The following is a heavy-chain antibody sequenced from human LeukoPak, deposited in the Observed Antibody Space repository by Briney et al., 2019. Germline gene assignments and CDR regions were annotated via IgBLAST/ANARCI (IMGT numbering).Heavy chain of an antibody. CDR1: GFTFSSYA. J-gene: IGHJ4*02. CDR3: ARGPQLVRGYFDY. D-gene: IGHD6-13*01. Sequence: GGSLRLSCSASGFTFSSYAMHWVRQAPGKGLEWVAVISYDGSNKYYADSAKGRFTISRDNSKNTLYLQMNSLRAEDTAVYYCARGPQLVRGYFDYWGQGTLVTVST. CDR2: ISYDGSNK. V-gene: IGHV3-30-3*01.